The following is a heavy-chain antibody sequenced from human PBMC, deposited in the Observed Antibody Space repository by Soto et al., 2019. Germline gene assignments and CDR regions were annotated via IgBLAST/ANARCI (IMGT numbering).Heavy chain of an antibody. V-gene: IGHV4-4*02. J-gene: IGHJ4*02. D-gene: IGHD6-19*01. CDR2: AYHNGLS. CDR1: GDSVTSNVW. CDR3: ARDAAVPGESDRFDY. Sequence: SETLSLTCAVSGDSVTSNVWWSWVRQPPGKGLEWIGEAYHNGLSDYNPSLKSRVTMSVDTSKNEFSLKLASLTAADTAIYYCARDAAVPGESDRFDYWGQGTLVTVSS.